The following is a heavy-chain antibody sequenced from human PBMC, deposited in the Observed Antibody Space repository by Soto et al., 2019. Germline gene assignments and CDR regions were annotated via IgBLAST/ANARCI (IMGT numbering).Heavy chain of an antibody. V-gene: IGHV1-46*01. CDR2: INPSGGST. Sequence: QVLLVQSGAEVTRPGASLKVSCKASGYNFISHYIHWVRQAPGQGLEWMGFINPSGGSTTHAQNFQGRLSMTRDTSTSTVYVDLSGLRSEDATVYYCARDYLSSKSSLSYFDYWGQGTLVTVSS. J-gene: IGHJ4*02. D-gene: IGHD2-2*01. CDR3: ARDYLSSKSSLSYFDY. CDR1: GYNFISHY.